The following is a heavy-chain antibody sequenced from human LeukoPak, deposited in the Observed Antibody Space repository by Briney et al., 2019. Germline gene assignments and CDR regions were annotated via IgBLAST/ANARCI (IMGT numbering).Heavy chain of an antibody. J-gene: IGHJ4*02. CDR3: ARPPDSSDYGAAFDF. Sequence: SETLSLTCGVSGYSITSGYFWGWIRQPPGQGLEWIGSLYHSGTTYYNPSLRSRVTISVDTSKNQFSLKLSSVTAADTAVYYCARPPDSSDYGAAFDFWGQGTLVTVSS. CDR1: GYSITSGYF. D-gene: IGHD4-17*01. V-gene: IGHV4-38-2*01. CDR2: LYHSGTT.